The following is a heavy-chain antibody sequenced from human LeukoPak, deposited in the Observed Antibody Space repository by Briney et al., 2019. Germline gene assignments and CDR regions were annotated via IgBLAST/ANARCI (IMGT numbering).Heavy chain of an antibody. CDR3: AKVVSGYHFDY. J-gene: IGHJ4*02. D-gene: IGHD5-12*01. CDR1: GFTFSSYG. Sequence: GGSLRLSCAASGFTFSSYGMSWVRRAPGKGPEWVSGISGSGGNTYCADSVKGRFTISRDNSQNTLYLQMNTLRAEDTAVYYCAKVVSGYHFDYWGQGTLVTVSS. V-gene: IGHV3-23*01. CDR2: ISGSGGNT.